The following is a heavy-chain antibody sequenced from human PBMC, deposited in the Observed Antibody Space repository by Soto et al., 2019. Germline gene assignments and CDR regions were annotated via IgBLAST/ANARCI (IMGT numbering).Heavy chain of an antibody. D-gene: IGHD2-2*01. CDR2: IYYSGST. CDR1: GGSISSYY. J-gene: IGHJ4*02. V-gene: IGHV4-59*01. Sequence: SETLSLTCTVSGGSISSYYWSWIRQPPGKGLEWIGYIYYSGSTNYNPSLKSRVTISVDTSKNQFSLKLSSVTAADTAVYYCARGTLPYYFDYWGQGTLVTV. CDR3: ARGTLPYYFDY.